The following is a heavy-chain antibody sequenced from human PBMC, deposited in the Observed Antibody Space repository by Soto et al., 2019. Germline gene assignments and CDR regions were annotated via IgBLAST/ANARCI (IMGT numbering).Heavy chain of an antibody. CDR2: ISAYNGNT. CDR3: AEPAADKVFAI. V-gene: IGHV1-18*01. J-gene: IGHJ3*02. CDR1: GYTFTSYG. Sequence: SVKGSCKASGYTFTSYGISLVRQAPVQGLERMGWISAYNGNTNYAQKLQGRVTMTTDTSTSTAYMELRSLRSDDTAVYYCAEPAADKVFAIWGRGTMVPVSS. D-gene: IGHD6-13*01.